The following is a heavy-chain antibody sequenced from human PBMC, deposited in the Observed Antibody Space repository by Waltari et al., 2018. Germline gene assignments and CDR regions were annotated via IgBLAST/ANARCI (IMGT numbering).Heavy chain of an antibody. CDR2: IRSKANSYAT. CDR3: TRVGSSGWYFIDY. Sequence: EVQLVESGGGFVQPGGSLKLSCAASGFTFSGSALNGVRQATGKGLEGVGLIRSKANSYATAYAASVKGRLTISRDDSKNTAYLQMNSLKTEDTAVYYCTRVGSSGWYFIDYWGQGTLVTVSS. V-gene: IGHV3-73*01. CDR1: GFTFSGSA. D-gene: IGHD6-19*01. J-gene: IGHJ4*02.